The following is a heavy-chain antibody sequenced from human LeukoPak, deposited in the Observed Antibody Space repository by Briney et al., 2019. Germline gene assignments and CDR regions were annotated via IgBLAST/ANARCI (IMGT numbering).Heavy chain of an antibody. D-gene: IGHD3-16*01. Sequence: GGSLRLSCAASGFTFSSYWMSWVRQAPGKGLEWVANIKQDGSEKYYVDSVKGRFTISRDNSKNTLYLQMNSLRAEDTAVYYCAKDTFPSEGGEGEYYFDYWGQGTLVTVSS. CDR3: AKDTFPSEGGEGEYYFDY. CDR2: IKQDGSEK. V-gene: IGHV3-7*03. J-gene: IGHJ4*02. CDR1: GFTFSSYW.